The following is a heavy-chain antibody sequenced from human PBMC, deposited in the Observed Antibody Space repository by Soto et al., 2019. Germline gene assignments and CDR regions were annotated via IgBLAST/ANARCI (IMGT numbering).Heavy chain of an antibody. CDR1: GFTFTSYG. D-gene: IGHD5-18*01. J-gene: IGHJ4*02. V-gene: IGHV3-30*03. Sequence: HAHLVESGGVVVQPGRSLRLSCAASGFTFTSYGMHWVRQAPGTRLEWVAVISYDGGLQHYADSVKGRFTISRDNSKNMVLLQMNSLRAEDTAVYYCVSDRGYGHASVPYSWGQGTLVSVSS. CDR2: ISYDGGLQ. CDR3: VSDRGYGHASVPYS.